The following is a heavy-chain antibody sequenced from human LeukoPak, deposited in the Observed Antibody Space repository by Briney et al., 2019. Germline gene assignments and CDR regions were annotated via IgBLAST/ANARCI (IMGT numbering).Heavy chain of an antibody. Sequence: SETLSLTSTVSAGSISSGGYYWSWIRQHPGKGLEWFGYIYYSGSTYYNPSLKSRVTISVDTSKNQFSLKLSSVTAADTAVYYCARETRGYSYGRFDYWGQGTLVTVSS. CDR3: ARETRGYSYGRFDY. D-gene: IGHD5-18*01. V-gene: IGHV4-31*03. J-gene: IGHJ4*02. CDR2: IYYSGST. CDR1: AGSISSGGYY.